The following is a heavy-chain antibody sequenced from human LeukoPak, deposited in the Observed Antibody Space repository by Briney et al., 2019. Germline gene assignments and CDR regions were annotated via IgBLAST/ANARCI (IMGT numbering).Heavy chain of an antibody. CDR3: SSLYYYDSSGYTIFDY. D-gene: IGHD3-22*01. J-gene: IGHJ4*02. CDR2: ISGSGSRT. V-gene: IGHV3-23*01. CDR1: GFTFSSYA. Sequence: PGGSLRLSCAASGFTFSSYAMSWVRQAPGKGLEWVSAISGSGSRTYYADSVKGRFTISRDNSKNTLYLQMNSLRAEDTAVYYCSSLYYYDSSGYTIFDYWGQGTLVTVSS.